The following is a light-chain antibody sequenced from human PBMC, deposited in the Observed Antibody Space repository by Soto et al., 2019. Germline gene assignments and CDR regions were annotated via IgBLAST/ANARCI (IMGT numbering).Light chain of an antibody. CDR3: CSYTTSNTRQIV. CDR1: SNDVVGYNY. J-gene: IGLJ1*01. CDR2: DVS. Sequence: QSVLTQPASVSGSPGQSITISCTGTSNDVVGYNYVSWYQHHPGKAPKLMIYDVSNRPSGVSNRFSGSKSGNTASLTISGLQPEDEADYYCCSYTTSNTRQIVFGTGTKVTVL. V-gene: IGLV2-14*03.